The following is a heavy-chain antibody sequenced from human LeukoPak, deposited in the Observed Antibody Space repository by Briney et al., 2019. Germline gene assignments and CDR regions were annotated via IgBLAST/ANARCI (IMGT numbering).Heavy chain of an antibody. V-gene: IGHV4-59*11. D-gene: IGHD6-19*01. CDR1: GGPIGKHY. Sequence: SETLSLTCTVSGGPIGKHYWTWIRRPSGKGLEWIGYVAFDGRTVYNPSLRSRLTMSVDPSMGQFSLSLTSVTAADTAVYYCARLPDISGWPFDCWGQGTLVTVSS. CDR2: VAFDGRT. J-gene: IGHJ4*02. CDR3: ARLPDISGWPFDC.